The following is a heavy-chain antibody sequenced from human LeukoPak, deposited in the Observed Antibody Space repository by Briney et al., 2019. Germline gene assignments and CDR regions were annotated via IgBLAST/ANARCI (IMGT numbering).Heavy chain of an antibody. CDR2: IHPRSGDT. CDR3: ARGAGVHALDY. CDR1: GGTFSSYA. V-gene: IGHV1-2*02. D-gene: IGHD3-3*01. J-gene: IGHJ4*02. Sequence: ASVKVSCKASGGTFSSYALSWVRQAPGQGLEWMGWIHPRSGDTTYAQKFQGRVTLTRDTSISTVYMDLSSLRSDDTAVYYCARGAGVHALDYWGQGTLVTVSS.